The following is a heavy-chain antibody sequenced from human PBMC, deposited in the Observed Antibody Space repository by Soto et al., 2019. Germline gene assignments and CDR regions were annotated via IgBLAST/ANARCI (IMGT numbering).Heavy chain of an antibody. CDR3: ARDAVTTFGLYYYGMDV. Sequence: SETLSLTCTVSVGSISSYYGSWIRQPPGKGLEWIGYIYYSGSTNYNPSLKSRVTISVDTSKNQFSLKLSSVTAADTAVYYCARDAVTTFGLYYYGMDVWGQGTTVTVSS. D-gene: IGHD3-16*01. CDR2: IYYSGST. V-gene: IGHV4-59*01. CDR1: VGSISSYY. J-gene: IGHJ6*02.